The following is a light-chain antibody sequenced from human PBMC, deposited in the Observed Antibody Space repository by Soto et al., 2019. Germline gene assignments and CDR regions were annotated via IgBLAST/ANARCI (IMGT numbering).Light chain of an antibody. Sequence: QSVLTQPPSVSEAPGQWVTISCTGTRSNFGAGFDVHWYQQLPGTAPKLLIYGISNRPSGVPDRFSGSKSGTSASLAIAGLQAEDEADYYCQSYDSSLSGYVFGTGTKLTVL. J-gene: IGLJ1*01. CDR1: RSNFGAGFD. CDR2: GIS. CDR3: QSYDSSLSGYV. V-gene: IGLV1-40*01.